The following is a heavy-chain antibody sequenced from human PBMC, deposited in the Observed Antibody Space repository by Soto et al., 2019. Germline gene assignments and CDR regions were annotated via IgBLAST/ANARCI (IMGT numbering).Heavy chain of an antibody. V-gene: IGHV1-8*01. CDR2: MNPNSGNT. CDR3: ARENRSSSRFAS. Sequence: QVQLVQSGAEVKKPGASVKVSCKASGYTFTRYDINWVRQATGQGLEWMGWMNPNSGNTVYAQKLQGRVTMTRNPSISKVYMALSSVKSEDPAVYYCARENRSSSRFASWGQGSLVTVSS. CDR1: GYTFTRYD. D-gene: IGHD6-13*01. J-gene: IGHJ4*02.